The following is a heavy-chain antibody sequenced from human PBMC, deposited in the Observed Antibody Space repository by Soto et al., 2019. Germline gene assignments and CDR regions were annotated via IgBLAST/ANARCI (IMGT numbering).Heavy chain of an antibody. Sequence: SETLSLTCTVSGGSITGYYWSWIRQPPGKGPEWIGNIHYSGSTNYNPSLKSRVTISVDTSKNQFSLRLSSVTAAETAVYYCARGGGVYYFYYWGQGTLVTVSS. CDR3: ARGGGVYYFYY. CDR1: GGSITGYY. CDR2: IHYSGST. J-gene: IGHJ4*02. V-gene: IGHV4-59*08. D-gene: IGHD2-8*02.